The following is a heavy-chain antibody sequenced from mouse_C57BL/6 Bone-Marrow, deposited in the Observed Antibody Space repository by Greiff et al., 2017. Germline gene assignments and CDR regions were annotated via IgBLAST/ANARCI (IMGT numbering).Heavy chain of an antibody. V-gene: IGHV1-81*01. D-gene: IGHD2-2*01. CDR3: AREGVWLGWYFDV. J-gene: IGHJ1*03. CDR2: IYPRSGNT. CDR1: GYTFTSYG. Sequence: QVQLQQSGAELARPGASVKLSCKASGYTFTSYGISWVKQRTGQGLEWIGEIYPRSGNTYYNEKFKGKATLTADKSSSTAYMGLRSLTSEDSAVYFCAREGVWLGWYFDVWGTGTTVTVSS.